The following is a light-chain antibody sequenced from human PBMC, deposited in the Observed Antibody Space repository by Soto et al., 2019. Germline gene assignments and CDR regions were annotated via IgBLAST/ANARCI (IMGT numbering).Light chain of an antibody. V-gene: IGLV2-14*01. CDR2: EVS. Sequence: QSALTQPASVSGSPGQSITISCTGTSSDVGGYNYVSWYQQHPGKAPKLMIYEVSSRPSGVSNRFYGSKSGNTASLTISGLQAEDEADYYCSSYTTSSTQVFGGGTKLTVL. CDR3: SSYTTSSTQV. J-gene: IGLJ2*01. CDR1: SSDVGGYNY.